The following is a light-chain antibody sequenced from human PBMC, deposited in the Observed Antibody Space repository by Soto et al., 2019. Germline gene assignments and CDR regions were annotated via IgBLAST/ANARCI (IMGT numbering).Light chain of an antibody. CDR3: QKFNTAPLT. Sequence: DIQMTQSPSSLSASVGDRVTITCRASQDISVYLAWYQQKPGKVPKLLIYSASPLQSGVPSRFSGSGSGTDFTLTIRSLQPEDVATYYCQKFNTAPLTFGQGTRLEI. CDR1: QDISVY. CDR2: SAS. J-gene: IGKJ5*01. V-gene: IGKV1-27*01.